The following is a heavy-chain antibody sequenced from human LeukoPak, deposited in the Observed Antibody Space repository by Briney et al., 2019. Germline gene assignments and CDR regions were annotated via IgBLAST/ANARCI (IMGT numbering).Heavy chain of an antibody. Sequence: PGGSLRLSCAASGFTFSDYYMSWIRQAPGKGLEWVSYISSSGSTIYYADSVKGRFTISRDNAKNSLYLQMNSLRAEDTAVYYCARTSYYDFWSGYLRAIDYWGQGTLVTVSS. CDR2: ISSSGSTI. V-gene: IGHV3-11*01. D-gene: IGHD3-3*01. CDR1: GFTFSDYY. CDR3: ARTSYYDFWSGYLRAIDY. J-gene: IGHJ4*02.